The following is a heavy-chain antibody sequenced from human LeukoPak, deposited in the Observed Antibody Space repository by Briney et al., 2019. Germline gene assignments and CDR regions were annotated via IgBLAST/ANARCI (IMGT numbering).Heavy chain of an antibody. CDR3: ATHTRVVVTAPLFDY. Sequence: SETLSLTCTVSGGSISSSSYYWGWIRQPPGKGLEWIGSIYYSGSTYYNPSLESRVTISVDTSKNQFSLKLSSVTAADTAVYYCATHTRVVVTAPLFDYWGQGTLVTVSS. CDR2: IYYSGST. D-gene: IGHD2-21*02. CDR1: GGSISSSSYY. V-gene: IGHV4-39*01. J-gene: IGHJ4*02.